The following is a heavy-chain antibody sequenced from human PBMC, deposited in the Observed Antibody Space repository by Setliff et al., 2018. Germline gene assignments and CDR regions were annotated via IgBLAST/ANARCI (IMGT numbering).Heavy chain of an antibody. V-gene: IGHV4-39*01. CDR2: VYYSGDT. CDR3: ARHRPNPPFDD. J-gene: IGHJ4*02. CDR1: GGSISNSDYY. D-gene: IGHD7-27*01. Sequence: ETLSLTCSVSGGSISNSDYYWDWIRQPPGKGLEWIGRVYYSGDTYYIPSLLSRVTISVDTSKNQFSLKLSSVTAADTSVYYCARHRPNPPFDDWGQGALVTVSS.